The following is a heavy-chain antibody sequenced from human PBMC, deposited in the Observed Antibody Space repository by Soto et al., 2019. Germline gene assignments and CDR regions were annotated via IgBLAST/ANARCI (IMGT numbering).Heavy chain of an antibody. Sequence: GGSLRLSCAASGFTFSSYGMHWVRQAPGKGLEWVAVISYDGSNKYYADSVKGRFTISRDNSKNTLYLQMNSLRAEDTAVYYWAKTVLRSDYGDYLNNWFDPWGQGTLVTVSS. CDR1: GFTFSSYG. D-gene: IGHD4-17*01. CDR2: ISYDGSNK. J-gene: IGHJ5*02. CDR3: AKTVLRSDYGDYLNNWFDP. V-gene: IGHV3-30*18.